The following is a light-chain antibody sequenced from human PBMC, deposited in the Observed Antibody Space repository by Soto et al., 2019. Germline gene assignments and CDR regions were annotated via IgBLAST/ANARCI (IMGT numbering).Light chain of an antibody. V-gene: IGLV2-8*01. CDR3: SSLGGSDNYVV. J-gene: IGLJ2*01. CDR1: SSDVGAYNY. CDR2: EVV. Sequence: QSALTQPPSASGSPGQSVTISCTGTSSDVGAYNYVSWYQQHPGKAPKLMIYEVVKRPSGVPDRFSGSKSGNTASLTVSGLQAEDEADYYCSSLGGSDNYVVFGGGTQLTVL.